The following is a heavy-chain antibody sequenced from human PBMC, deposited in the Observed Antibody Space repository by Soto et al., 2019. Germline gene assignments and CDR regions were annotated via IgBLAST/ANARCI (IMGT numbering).Heavy chain of an antibody. CDR1: GGSISSYY. CDR2: IYYSGST. CDR3: AREPTYYYDSSGYYDY. Sequence: SETLSLTCTVSGGSISSYYWSWIRQPPGKGLEWIGYIYYSGSTNYNPSLNSRVTISVDTSKNQFSLKLGSVTAADTAVYYCAREPTYYYDSSGYYDYWGQGTLVTVSS. V-gene: IGHV4-59*01. J-gene: IGHJ4*02. D-gene: IGHD3-22*01.